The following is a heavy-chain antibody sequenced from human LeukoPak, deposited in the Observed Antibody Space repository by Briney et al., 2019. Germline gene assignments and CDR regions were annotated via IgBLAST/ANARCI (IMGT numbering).Heavy chain of an antibody. CDR3: ARGLPGGHCSGRRCNWVAMDV. CDR2: ISRSGSTI. V-gene: IGHV3-48*02. CDR1: GFSFSAYS. J-gene: IGHJ6*02. D-gene: IGHD2-15*01. Sequence: GGSLRLSCAASGFSFSAYSMYWVRQAPGKGLEWVSYISRSGSTIYFADSVKGRFTISRDNAKNSLYLQMNSLRDEDTALYYCARGLPGGHCSGRRCNWVAMDVWGQGTTVTVSS.